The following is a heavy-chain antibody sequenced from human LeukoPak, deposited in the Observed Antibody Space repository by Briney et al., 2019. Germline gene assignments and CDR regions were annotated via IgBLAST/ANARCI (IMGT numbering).Heavy chain of an antibody. CDR1: GGTFISYA. Sequence: SEKVSFKASGGTFISYAIRWVRQAPGQGLEWMGGIIPIFGTANYAQKFQDRVTITTDESTSTAYMELSSLRSEDTAVYYCARILGDGDYVLDYRGQGTLVTVSS. J-gene: IGHJ4*02. CDR3: ARILGDGDYVLDY. CDR2: IIPIFGTA. D-gene: IGHD4-17*01. V-gene: IGHV1-69*05.